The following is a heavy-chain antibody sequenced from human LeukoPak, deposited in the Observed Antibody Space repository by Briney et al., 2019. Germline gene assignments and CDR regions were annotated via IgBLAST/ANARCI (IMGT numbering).Heavy chain of an antibody. D-gene: IGHD3-3*01. Sequence: PGRSLRLSCAASGFTFSSYAMHWVRQAPGKGLEWVAVISYDGSNKYYADSVKGRFTISRDNSKNTLYLQMNSLRAEDTAVYYCARDGTSYDFWSGYLPLDYWGQGTLVTVSS. CDR3: ARDGTSYDFWSGYLPLDY. CDR2: ISYDGSNK. J-gene: IGHJ4*02. V-gene: IGHV3-30-3*01. CDR1: GFTFSSYA.